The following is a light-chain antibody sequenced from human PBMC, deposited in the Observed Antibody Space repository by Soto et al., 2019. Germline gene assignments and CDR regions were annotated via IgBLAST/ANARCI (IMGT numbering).Light chain of an antibody. CDR2: GNS. CDR1: SSNIGAGYD. CDR3: QSYDSSVSKVV. J-gene: IGLJ2*01. V-gene: IGLV1-40*01. Sequence: QSVLTQPPSVSGAPGQRVTISCTGNSSNIGAGYDVHWYQQLPGTAPKLLIYGNSNRPSGVPDRFSGSKSGTSASLAITGLQAEDEADYYCQSYDSSVSKVVFGGGTKLTVL.